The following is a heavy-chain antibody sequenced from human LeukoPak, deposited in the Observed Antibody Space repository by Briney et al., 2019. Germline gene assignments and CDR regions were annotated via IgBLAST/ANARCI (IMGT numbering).Heavy chain of an antibody. D-gene: IGHD3-22*01. CDR3: ARVETYYYDSSGYSVFDY. J-gene: IGHJ4*02. V-gene: IGHV4-39*07. CDR1: CGSISSSSYY. CDR2: IYYTGST. Sequence: SETLSLTCTVSCGSISSSSYYWGWIRQPPGKGLEWIGSIYYTGSTYYNPSLKSRVTISVDTSKNQFSLKLSSVTAADTAVYYCARVETYYYDSSGYSVFDYWGQGTLVTVSS.